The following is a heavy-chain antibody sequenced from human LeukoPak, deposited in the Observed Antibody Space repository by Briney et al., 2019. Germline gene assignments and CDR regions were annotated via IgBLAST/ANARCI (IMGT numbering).Heavy chain of an antibody. J-gene: IGHJ3*02. Sequence: SETLSLTCTVSGDSISSYYWSWIRQPPGKGLEWIGYIYTSGGTNYNPSLKSRVTISVDTSKNQFSLKLSSVTAADTAVYYCARGPGPIAVAGYDAFDIWGQGTMVTVSS. CDR2: IYTSGGT. V-gene: IGHV4-4*09. CDR1: GDSISSYY. CDR3: ARGPGPIAVAGYDAFDI. D-gene: IGHD6-19*01.